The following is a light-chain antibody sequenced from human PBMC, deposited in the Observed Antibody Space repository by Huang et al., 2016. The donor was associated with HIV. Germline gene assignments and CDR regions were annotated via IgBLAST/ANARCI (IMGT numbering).Light chain of an antibody. CDR3: QQYDDWPPYT. CDR1: QRVSIT. J-gene: IGKJ2*01. Sequence: EVVMTQSPATLSVSPGERATLSCRASQRVSITVAWYQQKPGQAPRLLIYGASTRATGIPARFSGSGSGTEFTLTISGLQSEDYAVYFCQQYDDWPPYTFGQGTKLEIK. CDR2: GAS. V-gene: IGKV3-15*01.